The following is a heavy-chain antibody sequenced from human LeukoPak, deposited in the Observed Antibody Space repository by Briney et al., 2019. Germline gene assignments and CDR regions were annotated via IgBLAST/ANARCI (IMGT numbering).Heavy chain of an antibody. V-gene: IGHV4-61*05. J-gene: IGHJ3*02. CDR1: DGSISDSLYY. CDR2: IYYSGTT. D-gene: IGHD3-9*01. CDR3: ATHYDVLTGYAAAAFDI. Sequence: SETLSLTCTVSDGSISDSLYYWSWIRQPPGKGLEWIGYIYYSGTTHYNPSLESRVTMSVDTSKNQFSLKLSSVTAADTAVYYCATHYDVLTGYAAAAFDIWGQGTMVTVSS.